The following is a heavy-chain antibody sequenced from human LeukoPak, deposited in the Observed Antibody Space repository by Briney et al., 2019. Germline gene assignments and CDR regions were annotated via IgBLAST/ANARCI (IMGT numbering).Heavy chain of an antibody. J-gene: IGHJ4*02. CDR2: ISSSGSTI. CDR1: GFTFSDYY. CDR3: ASRTSYGTSDY. D-gene: IGHD5-18*01. Sequence: PGGSLRLSCAASGFTFSDYYMSWIRQAPGKGLEWVSYISSSGSTIYYADSVKGRFTISRDNAKNSLYLQMNSLRAEVTAVYYCASRTSYGTSDYWGQGTLVTVSS. V-gene: IGHV3-11*04.